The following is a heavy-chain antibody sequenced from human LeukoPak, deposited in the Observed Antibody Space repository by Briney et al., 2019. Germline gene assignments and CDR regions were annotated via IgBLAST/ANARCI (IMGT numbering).Heavy chain of an antibody. D-gene: IGHD3-22*01. J-gene: IGHJ3*02. CDR2: ISGSGGST. CDR1: GFTFSSYA. CDR3: AKAYYYDSSGYYGDAFDI. V-gene: IGHV3-23*01. Sequence: GGSLRPSCAASGFTFSSYAMSWVRQAPGKGLEWVSAISGSGGSTYYADSVKGRFTISRDNSKDTLYLQMNSLRAEDTAVYYCAKAYYYDSSGYYGDAFDIWGQGTMVTVSS.